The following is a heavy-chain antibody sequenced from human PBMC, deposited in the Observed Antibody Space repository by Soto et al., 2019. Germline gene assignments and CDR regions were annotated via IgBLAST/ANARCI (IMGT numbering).Heavy chain of an antibody. J-gene: IGHJ6*02. CDR3: ATLAGVVPSHYYNGMDV. D-gene: IGHD3-3*01. V-gene: IGHV1-2*02. Sequence: GASVKVSCKASGYTFTGYYIHWVRQAPGQGLEWMGWINPNSGDTNYPQNFQGRVTMTRDTSISTAYMDLNRLISEDTAVYYCATLAGVVPSHYYNGMDVWGQGTTVTVSS. CDR2: INPNSGDT. CDR1: GYTFTGYY.